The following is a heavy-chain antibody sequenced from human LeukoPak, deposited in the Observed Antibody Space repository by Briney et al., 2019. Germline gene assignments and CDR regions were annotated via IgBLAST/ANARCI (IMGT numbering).Heavy chain of an antibody. J-gene: IGHJ4*02. D-gene: IGHD6-19*01. CDR1: GYSISSGYY. Sequence: TETLSLTCTVSGYSISSGYYWGWIRQPPGKGLEWIGSIYHSGSTYYNPSLKSRVTISVDTSKNQFSLKLSSVTAADTAVYYCSYEPGIAVAGVDYWGQGTLVTVSS. V-gene: IGHV4-38-2*02. CDR3: SYEPGIAVAGVDY. CDR2: IYHSGST.